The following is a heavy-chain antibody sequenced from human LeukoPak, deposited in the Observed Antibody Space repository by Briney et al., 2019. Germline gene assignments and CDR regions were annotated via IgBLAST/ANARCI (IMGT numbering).Heavy chain of an antibody. CDR1: GGSFSGYY. V-gene: IGHV4-34*01. Sequence: SETLSLTFAVYGGSFSGYYWSWIRQPPGKGLEWIGEINHSGSTNYNPSLNSRFTIPVDTPKNQFSLKVRYVNAADADVYYCESTDAMSSSWYGWWFDPWGQGTMVTVSS. CDR3: ESTDAMSSSWYGWWFDP. D-gene: IGHD6-13*01. CDR2: INHSGST. J-gene: IGHJ5*02.